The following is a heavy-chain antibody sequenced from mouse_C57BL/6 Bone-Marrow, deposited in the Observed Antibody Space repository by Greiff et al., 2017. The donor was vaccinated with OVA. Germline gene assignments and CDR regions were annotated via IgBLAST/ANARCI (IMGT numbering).Heavy chain of an antibody. CDR2: IYPGSGNT. J-gene: IGHJ1*03. V-gene: IGHV1-76*01. Sequence: VQLQQSGAELVRPGASVKLSCKASGYTFTDYYIHWVKQRPGQGLEWIARIYPGSGNTYYNEKFKGQATLTAEKSSSTAYMQLSSLTSEDSAVYFCARLRRRYFDVWGTGTTVTVSA. D-gene: IGHD2-12*01. CDR1: GYTFTDYY. CDR3: ARLRRRYFDV.